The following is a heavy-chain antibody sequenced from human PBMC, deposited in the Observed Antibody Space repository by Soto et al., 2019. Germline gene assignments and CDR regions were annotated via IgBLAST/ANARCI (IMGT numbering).Heavy chain of an antibody. D-gene: IGHD3-22*01. CDR3: ARPYYYDSSGYYWGPQNPPGALDI. Sequence: PGGSLRLSCAASGFTVSSNYMSWVRQAPGKGLEWVSVIYSGGSTYYADSVKGRFTISRDNSKNTLYLQMNSLRAEDTAVYYCARPYYYDSSGYYWGPQNPPGALDIWGQGTMVTVS. J-gene: IGHJ3*02. V-gene: IGHV3-53*01. CDR1: GFTVSSNY. CDR2: IYSGGST.